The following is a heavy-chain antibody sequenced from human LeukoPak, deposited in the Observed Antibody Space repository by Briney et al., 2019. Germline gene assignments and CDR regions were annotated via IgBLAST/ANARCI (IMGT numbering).Heavy chain of an antibody. CDR2: ISNSGTTI. CDR1: GFTFTDHY. J-gene: IGHJ5*02. V-gene: IGHV3-11*01. Sequence: PGGSLRLSCAASGFTFTDHYMSWLRQAPGKGLEWLSYISNSGTTIHYTDSVKGRFTISRDNAKNSLYLQMNRLRAEDTAVYYCARGAGPLFDPWGQGTLVTVSS. CDR3: ARGAGPLFDP.